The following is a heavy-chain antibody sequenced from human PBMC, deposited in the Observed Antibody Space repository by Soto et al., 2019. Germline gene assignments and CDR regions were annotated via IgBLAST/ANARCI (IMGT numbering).Heavy chain of an antibody. V-gene: IGHV3-23*01. CDR3: AKGYCSGGSCIDAFDI. Sequence: PGGSLRLSXAASGFTFSSYAMSWVRQAPGKGLEWVSAISGSGGSTYYADSVKGRFTISRDNPKNTLYLQMNSLRAEDTAVYYCAKGYCSGGSCIDAFDIWGQGTMVTVSS. CDR1: GFTFSSYA. CDR2: ISGSGGST. J-gene: IGHJ3*02. D-gene: IGHD2-15*01.